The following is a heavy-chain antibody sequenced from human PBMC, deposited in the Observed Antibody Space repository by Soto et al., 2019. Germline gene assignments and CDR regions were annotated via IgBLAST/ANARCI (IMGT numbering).Heavy chain of an antibody. D-gene: IGHD2-8*01. CDR1: GGTFSSYA. Sequence: QVQLVQSGAEVKKPGSSVKVSCKASGGTFSSYAISWVRQSPGQGLACMGGIIPIFGTANYAQKFQGRATITADESTSTAYMELSSLRSEDTAVYYCARGVLGCTNGVRPTRHPVDYWGQGTLVTVSS. J-gene: IGHJ4*02. CDR3: ARGVLGCTNGVRPTRHPVDY. V-gene: IGHV1-69*12. CDR2: IIPIFGTA.